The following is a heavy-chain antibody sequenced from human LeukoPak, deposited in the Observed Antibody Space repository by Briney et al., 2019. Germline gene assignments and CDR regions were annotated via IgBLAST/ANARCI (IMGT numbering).Heavy chain of an antibody. CDR1: GGSFSGYY. D-gene: IGHD2-2*01. CDR3: ARVWGVVPAAYPHNWFDP. V-gene: IGHV4-34*01. CDR2: INHSGST. J-gene: IGHJ5*02. Sequence: SETLSLTCAVYGGSFSGYYWSWLRQPPGKGLEWIGEINHSGSTNYNPSLKSRVTISVDTSKNQFSLKLSSVTAADTAVYYCARVWGVVPAAYPHNWFDPWGQGTLVTVSS.